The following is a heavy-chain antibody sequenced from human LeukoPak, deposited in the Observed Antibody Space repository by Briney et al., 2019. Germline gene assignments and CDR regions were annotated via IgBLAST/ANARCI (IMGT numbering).Heavy chain of an antibody. D-gene: IGHD2-15*01. J-gene: IGHJ4*02. CDR2: IYYSGST. Sequence: SETLSLTCTVSGGSISSYYWSWIRQPPGKGLEWIGYIYYSGSTNYNPSLKSRVTISVDTSKNLFSLKLSSVTAADTAVYYCARAKGYCSGGSCYFDYWGQGTLVTVSS. CDR3: ARAKGYCSGGSCYFDY. CDR1: GGSISSYY. V-gene: IGHV4-59*01.